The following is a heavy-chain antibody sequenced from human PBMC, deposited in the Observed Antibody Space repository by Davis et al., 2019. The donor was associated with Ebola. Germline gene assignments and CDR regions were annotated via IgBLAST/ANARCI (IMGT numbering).Heavy chain of an antibody. CDR3: AREAPGP. V-gene: IGHV4-34*01. J-gene: IGHJ4*02. Sequence: PSETLSLTCAVYGGSFSGYYWSWIRQPPGKGLEWIGEINHSGSTNYNPSLKSRVTISVDTSKNQFSLKLSSVTAADTAVYYCAREAPGPWGQGTLVTVSS. CDR2: INHSGST. CDR1: GGSFSGYY.